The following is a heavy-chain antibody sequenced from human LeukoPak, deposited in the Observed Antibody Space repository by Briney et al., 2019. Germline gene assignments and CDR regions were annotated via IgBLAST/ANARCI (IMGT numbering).Heavy chain of an antibody. CDR1: GGSISSYY. CDR3: ARHRRDGYNFDY. Sequence: SETLSLTCTVSGGSISSYYWSWIRQPPGKGLEWIGYIYTSGSTKYNPSLNSRVTISVDTSKNQFSLKLSSVTAADTAVYYCARHRRDGYNFDYWGQGTLVTVSS. D-gene: IGHD5-24*01. J-gene: IGHJ4*02. CDR2: IYTSGST. V-gene: IGHV4-4*09.